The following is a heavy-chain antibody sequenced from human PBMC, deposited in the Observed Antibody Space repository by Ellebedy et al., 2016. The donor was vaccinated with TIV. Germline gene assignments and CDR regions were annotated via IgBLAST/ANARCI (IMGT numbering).Heavy chain of an antibody. D-gene: IGHD2-2*01. Sequence: MPSETLSLTCTVSGGSISSSSYYWGWIRQPPGKGLEWIGYIYYSGSTYYNPSLKSLVTISVDTSKNQFSLKLSSVTAADTAVYYCARDVVVPAASFDIWGQGTMVTVSS. CDR1: GGSISSSSYY. J-gene: IGHJ3*02. CDR3: ARDVVVPAASFDI. CDR2: IYYSGST. V-gene: IGHV4-31*01.